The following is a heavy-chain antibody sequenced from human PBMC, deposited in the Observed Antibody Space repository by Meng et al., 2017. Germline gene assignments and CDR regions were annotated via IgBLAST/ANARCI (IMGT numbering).Heavy chain of an antibody. D-gene: IGHD5-18*01. J-gene: IGHJ4*02. CDR2: ISYDGSNK. Sequence: GESLKISCAASGFTFSSYAMHWVRQAPGKGLEWVAVISYDGSNKYYADSVKGRFTISRDNSKNTLYLQMNSLRAEDTAVYYCARVWAFERYSYGYDPADYWGQGTLVTVSS. V-gene: IGHV3-30*04. CDR3: ARVWAFERYSYGYDPADY. CDR1: GFTFSSYA.